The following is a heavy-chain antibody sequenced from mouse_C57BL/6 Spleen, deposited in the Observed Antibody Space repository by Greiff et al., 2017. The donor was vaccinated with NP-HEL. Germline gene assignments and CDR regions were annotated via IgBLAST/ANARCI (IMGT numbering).Heavy chain of an antibody. CDR1: GYTFTDHT. Sequence: LQESDAELVKPGASVKISCKVSGYTFTDHTIHWMKQRPEQGLEWIGYIYPRDGSTKYNEKFKGKATLTADKSSSTAYMQLNSLTSEDSAVYFCSRERANGNYVYWYFDVWGTGTTVTVSS. CDR3: SRERANGNYVYWYFDV. D-gene: IGHD2-1*01. V-gene: IGHV1-78*01. J-gene: IGHJ1*03. CDR2: IYPRDGST.